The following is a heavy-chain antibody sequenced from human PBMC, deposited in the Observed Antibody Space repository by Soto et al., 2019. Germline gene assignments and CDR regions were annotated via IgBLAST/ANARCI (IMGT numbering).Heavy chain of an antibody. V-gene: IGHV1-18*01. J-gene: IGHJ6*02. CDR3: ARTTVTTDYYAMDV. D-gene: IGHD4-17*01. CDR2: ISANNGNT. CDR1: GYTFTSYD. Sequence: GPGVKKYGASVKVSCKASGYTFTSYDINWVRQAPGQGLEWMGWISANNGNTNHAQKFQGTVTMTTDTSTSTAYLELRSLRSDDTAVYYCARTTVTTDYYAMDVWGQGTTVTVSS.